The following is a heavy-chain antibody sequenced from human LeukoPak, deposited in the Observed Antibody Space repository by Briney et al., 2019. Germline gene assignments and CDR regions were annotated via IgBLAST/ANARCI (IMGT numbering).Heavy chain of an antibody. J-gene: IGHJ4*02. V-gene: IGHV3-33*01. D-gene: IGHD1-1*01. CDR1: GFIFSDYG. Sequence: GGSLRLSCAVSGFIFSDYGFHWVRQAPGKGLEWVAVTRFDGSIKQYADSVKGRFTISRDDSKNTLYLQMNSLKSEDTAVYYCARWGGTRQYYFDYWGRGTQVTVSS. CDR3: ARWGGTRQYYFDY. CDR2: TRFDGSIK.